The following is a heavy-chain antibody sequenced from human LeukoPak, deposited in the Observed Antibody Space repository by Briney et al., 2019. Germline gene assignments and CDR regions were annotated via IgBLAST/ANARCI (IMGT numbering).Heavy chain of an antibody. Sequence: PSETLSLTCTVSGGSISSYYWSWIRQPPGRGLEWIGYIYYRGSTNYNPSLKRRVTISVDTSKTQFSLKLSSVTAADTAVYYCAGQADYGGTWRYFDLWGRGTLVTVSS. CDR1: GGSISSYY. CDR3: AGQADYGGTWRYFDL. V-gene: IGHV4-59*08. D-gene: IGHD4-23*01. J-gene: IGHJ2*01. CDR2: IYYRGST.